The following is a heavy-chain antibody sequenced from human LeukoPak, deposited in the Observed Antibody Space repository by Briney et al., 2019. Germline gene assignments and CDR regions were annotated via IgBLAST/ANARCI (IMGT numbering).Heavy chain of an antibody. CDR3: ATAVSGWYGFYY. J-gene: IGHJ4*02. Sequence: PGGSLRLSCAASGFTFSSYWMHWVRQAPGKGLVWISRINSDGSSTSYADSVKGRFTISRDNAKNTLFLQMNSLGAEDTAVYYCATAVSGWYGFYYWDQGTLVTVSS. D-gene: IGHD6-19*01. CDR1: GFTFSSYW. CDR2: INSDGSST. V-gene: IGHV3-74*01.